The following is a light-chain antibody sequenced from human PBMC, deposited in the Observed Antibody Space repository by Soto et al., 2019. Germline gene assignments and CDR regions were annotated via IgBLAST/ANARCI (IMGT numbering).Light chain of an antibody. Sequence: QSVLTQPPSVSGAPGQRVTISCTGSSSNIGAGYDVHWYQQHPGTAPKLLIYGNSNRPSGVPDLFSGSKSGTSASLTITGLQAEDEDDYYCQSCDSRLRVLFGRGTKLTVL. CDR1: SSNIGAGYD. CDR2: GNS. V-gene: IGLV1-40*01. J-gene: IGLJ2*01. CDR3: QSCDSRLRVL.